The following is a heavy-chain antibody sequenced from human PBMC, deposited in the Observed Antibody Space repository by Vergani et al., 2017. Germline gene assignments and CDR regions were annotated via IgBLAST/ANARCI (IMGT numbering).Heavy chain of an antibody. CDR1: GFTFSSYA. CDR3: SKDHTRQDYYVSSGYYDY. Sequence: EVQLLESGGGLVQPGGSLRLSCAASGFTFSSYAMSWVRQAPGKGLEWVSAISGSGGSTYYADSVKGRFTISRDNSKNTLYLQMNSLRAEDTAVYYCSKDHTRQDYYVSSGYYDYWGQGTLVTVSS. V-gene: IGHV3-23*01. CDR2: ISGSGGST. J-gene: IGHJ4*02. D-gene: IGHD3-22*01.